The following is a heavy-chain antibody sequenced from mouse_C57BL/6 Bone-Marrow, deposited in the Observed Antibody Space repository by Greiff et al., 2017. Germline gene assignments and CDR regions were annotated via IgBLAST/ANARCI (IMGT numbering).Heavy chain of an antibody. V-gene: IGHV1-81*01. Sequence: QVQLQQSGAELARPGASVKLSCKASGYTFTSYGISWVKQRTGQGLEWIGEIYPRSGNTYYNEKFKGKATLTADKSSSTAYMELRSLTSEDSAVYFWAYYYGSAGWYFDVWGTGTTVTVSS. CDR1: GYTFTSYG. J-gene: IGHJ1*03. CDR2: IYPRSGNT. D-gene: IGHD1-1*01. CDR3: AYYYGSAGWYFDV.